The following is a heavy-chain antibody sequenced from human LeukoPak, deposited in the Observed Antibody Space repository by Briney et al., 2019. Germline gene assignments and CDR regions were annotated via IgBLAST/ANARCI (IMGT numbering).Heavy chain of an antibody. Sequence: GGSLRLSCAASGFTFSSYGMHWVRQAPGKGLEWVAVISYDGSNKYYADSVKGRFTISRDNSKNTLYLQMNSLRAEDTAVYYCAKGDSSSWYGDYPDYWGQGTLVTVSS. J-gene: IGHJ4*02. CDR1: GFTFSSYG. V-gene: IGHV3-30*18. D-gene: IGHD6-13*01. CDR3: AKGDSSSWYGDYPDY. CDR2: ISYDGSNK.